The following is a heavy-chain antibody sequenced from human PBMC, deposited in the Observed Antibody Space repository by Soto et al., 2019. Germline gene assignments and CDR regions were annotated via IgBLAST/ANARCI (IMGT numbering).Heavy chain of an antibody. CDR3: AKDSGRPPYDSSGYPDY. V-gene: IGHV3-30*18. D-gene: IGHD3-22*01. Sequence: GGSLRLSCAASGFTFSSYGMHWVRQAPGKGLEWVAVISYDGSNKYYADSVKGRFTISRDNSKNTLYLQMNSLRAEDTAVYYCAKDSGRPPYDSSGYPDYWGQGTLVTVSS. J-gene: IGHJ4*02. CDR1: GFTFSSYG. CDR2: ISYDGSNK.